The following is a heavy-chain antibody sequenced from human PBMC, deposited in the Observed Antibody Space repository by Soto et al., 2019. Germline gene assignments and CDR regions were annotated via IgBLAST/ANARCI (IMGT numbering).Heavy chain of an antibody. Sequence: SETLSLTCTVSGGSVSSASCFWSRIRQPPGKGLEWIGYIYYSGTTNYNPTLKSRVIISVDTSKNHFSLKLTSVTAADTAVYYCARVTIADDAFDIWGQGTMVTVSS. J-gene: IGHJ3*02. CDR2: IYYSGTT. CDR3: ARVTIADDAFDI. D-gene: IGHD2-15*01. V-gene: IGHV4-61*03. CDR1: GGSVSSASCF.